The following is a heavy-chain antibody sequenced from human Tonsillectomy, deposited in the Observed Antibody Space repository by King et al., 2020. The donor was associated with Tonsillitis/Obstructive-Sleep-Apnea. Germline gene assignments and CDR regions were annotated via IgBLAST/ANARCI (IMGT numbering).Heavy chain of an antibody. CDR3: HSTLFEKGDYYYYMDV. J-gene: IGHJ6*03. Sequence: MGEGGGGLVKPGRSLSLSCTTAGFSFGDFGMSWFRRAPGKGLEWVGLIRSKTYGGTTDYAACVRGRFTISRDDSKSIAYLQMNSLKTEDTAVYYCHSTLFEKGDYYYYMDVWGKGTAVTVSS. CDR1: GFSFGDFG. D-gene: IGHD3-3*01. V-gene: IGHV3-49*05. CDR2: IRSKTYGGTT.